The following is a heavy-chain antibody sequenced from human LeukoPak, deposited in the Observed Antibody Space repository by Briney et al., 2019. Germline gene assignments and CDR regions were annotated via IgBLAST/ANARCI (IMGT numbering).Heavy chain of an antibody. V-gene: IGHV3-13*04. D-gene: IGHD2-15*01. CDR2: INTAGNT. J-gene: IGHJ6*02. Sequence: QPGGSLRLSCAASGFTFSTYDMHRLRQATGKGLEWVSGINTAGNTYYPGSVKGRFTISREDAKNSFYLQMNSLRAGDTAVYYCARGDCSGGNCSSMDVWGQGTTVTVSS. CDR1: GFTFSTYD. CDR3: ARGDCSGGNCSSMDV.